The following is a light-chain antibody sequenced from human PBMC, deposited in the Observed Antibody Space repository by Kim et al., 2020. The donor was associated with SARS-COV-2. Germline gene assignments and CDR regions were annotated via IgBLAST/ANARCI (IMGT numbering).Light chain of an antibody. Sequence: GQKVTISCSGSSSNIGNNYVSWYQQLAGTAPRLLIYDNNKRPSGIPDRFSGSKSGTSATLGITGLQTGDEADYYCGTWDSSLSAGVFGTGTKVTVL. CDR1: SSNIGNNY. CDR2: DNN. J-gene: IGLJ1*01. V-gene: IGLV1-51*01. CDR3: GTWDSSLSAGV.